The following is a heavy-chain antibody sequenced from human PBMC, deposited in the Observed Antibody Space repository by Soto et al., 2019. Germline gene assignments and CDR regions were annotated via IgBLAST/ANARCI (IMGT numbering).Heavy chain of an antibody. CDR2: ISRDGGTK. V-gene: IGHV3-30*03. Sequence: QVQLVESGGGVVQPGRSLRLSCAASGFTVSSYGMHWVRQAPGKGLEWVAVISRDGGTKYYADSVKGRFTISRDNSRNTLFLEMNSQRGDDMAVYYCTGEVASGYWGQGTLVTVSS. CDR1: GFTVSSYG. D-gene: IGHD2-8*02. J-gene: IGHJ4*02. CDR3: TGEVASGY.